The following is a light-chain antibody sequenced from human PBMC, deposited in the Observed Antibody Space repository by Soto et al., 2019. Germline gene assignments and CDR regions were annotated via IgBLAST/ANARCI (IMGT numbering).Light chain of an antibody. CDR2: DVI. Sequence: QSALTQPASVSGSPGQSITISCTGTSSDVGYYNYVTWYQQHPGKAPKLLIYDVINRPSGVSSRFSGSKSGNTASLTISGLQAEDEADYYCGSYTTSATLVFGTGTKVT. CDR1: SSDVGYYNY. V-gene: IGLV2-14*03. CDR3: GSYTTSATLV. J-gene: IGLJ1*01.